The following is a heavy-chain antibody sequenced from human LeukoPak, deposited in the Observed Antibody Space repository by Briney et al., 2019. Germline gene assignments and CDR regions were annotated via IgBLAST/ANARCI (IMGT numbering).Heavy chain of an antibody. Sequence: GESLKISCKGSGYSFTSYWIGWVRQMPGKGLEGMGIIYPGDSDTRYSPSFQGQVTIAADKSISTAYLQRSSLKAPDTAMYCGARQLLHPGSHLIPPAFAYCGQGTLVTVYS. V-gene: IGHV5-51*01. CDR2: IYPGDSDT. CDR1: GYSFTSYW. J-gene: IGHJ4*02. D-gene: IGHD2-21*01. CDR3: ARQLLHPGSHLIPPAFAY.